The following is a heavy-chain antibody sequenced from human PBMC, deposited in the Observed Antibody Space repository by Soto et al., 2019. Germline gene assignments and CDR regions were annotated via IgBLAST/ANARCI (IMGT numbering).Heavy chain of an antibody. CDR1: GGSFSGYY. D-gene: IGHD5-12*01. CDR2: INHSGST. CDR3: ARGPRDGYNLGIFVY. Sequence: PSETLSLTCAVYGGSFSGYYCSWIRQPPGKGLEWIGEINHSGSTNYNPSLKSRVTISVDTSKNQFSLKLSSVTAADTAVYYCARGPRDGYNLGIFVYWGQGTLVTVSS. V-gene: IGHV4-34*01. J-gene: IGHJ4*02.